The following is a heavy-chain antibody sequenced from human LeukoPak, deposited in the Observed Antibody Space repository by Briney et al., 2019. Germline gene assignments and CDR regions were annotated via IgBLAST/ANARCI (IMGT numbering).Heavy chain of an antibody. V-gene: IGHV1-2*02. CDR3: AREEIVVVPAATTNYYYYYMDV. Sequence: ASVKVSCKASGYTFTGYYMHWVRQAPGQGLEWMGWINPNSGGTNYAQKFQGRVTMTRDTSISTAYMELSSLRSEDTAVYYCAREEIVVVPAATTNYYYYYMDVWGKGTTVTISS. CDR1: GYTFTGYY. D-gene: IGHD2-2*01. J-gene: IGHJ6*03. CDR2: INPNSGGT.